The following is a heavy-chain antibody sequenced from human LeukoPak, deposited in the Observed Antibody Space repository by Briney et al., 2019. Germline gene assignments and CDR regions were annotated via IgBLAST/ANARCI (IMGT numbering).Heavy chain of an antibody. Sequence: ASVKVSCKASGYTFTDYYIHWVRQAPGQGLEWMGRINPNSGGTSYAQKFQGRVTMTRDTSISTAYVELSRLTSDDTAVYYCASPIAAAGPYYFDYWGQGTLVTVSS. D-gene: IGHD6-13*01. V-gene: IGHV1-2*06. CDR2: INPNSGGT. CDR3: ASPIAAAGPYYFDY. CDR1: GYTFTDYY. J-gene: IGHJ4*02.